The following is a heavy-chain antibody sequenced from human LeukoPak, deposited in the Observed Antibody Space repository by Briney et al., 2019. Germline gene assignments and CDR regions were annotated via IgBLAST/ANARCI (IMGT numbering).Heavy chain of an antibody. CDR2: IWYDGSNK. J-gene: IGHJ6*02. D-gene: IGHD3/OR15-3a*01. CDR1: GFTFSSYG. V-gene: IGHV3-30*02. CDR3: AKEQTHLNPYEFLGASDYYYGMDV. Sequence: GGSLRLSCAASGFTFSSYGMHWVRQAPGKGLEWVAVIWYDGSNKYYADSVKGRFTISRDNSKNTLYLQMNSLRAEDTAVYYCAKEQTHLNPYEFLGASDYYYGMDVWGQGTTVTVSS.